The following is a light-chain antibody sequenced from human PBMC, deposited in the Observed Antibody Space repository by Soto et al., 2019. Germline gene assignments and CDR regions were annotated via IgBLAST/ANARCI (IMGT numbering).Light chain of an antibody. Sequence: QSVLTQPRSVSGSPGQSVTISCTATSDDVDFSTYVSWYLQRPGKAPKLLIFDVTQRPSGVPHRFAGSKSGDTASLTISGLQADDEADYFCCSYTGRVTFVIFGGGTKLTVL. J-gene: IGLJ2*01. CDR3: CSYTGRVTFVI. CDR1: SDDVDFSTY. CDR2: DVT. V-gene: IGLV2-11*01.